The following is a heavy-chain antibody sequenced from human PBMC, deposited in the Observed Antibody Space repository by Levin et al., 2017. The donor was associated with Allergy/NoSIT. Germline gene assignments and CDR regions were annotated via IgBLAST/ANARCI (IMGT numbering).Heavy chain of an antibody. CDR1: GFTFDDYA. CDR3: ARDNIGLPDAFDI. D-gene: IGHD3-10*01. CDR2: ISWNSGSI. J-gene: IGHJ3*02. Sequence: GGSLRLSCAASGFTFDDYAMHWVRQAPGKGLEWVSGISWNSGSIDYADSVKGRFTISRDNAKNSLYLQMNSLRTEDTALYYCARDNIGLPDAFDIWGQGTMVIVSS. V-gene: IGHV3-9*01.